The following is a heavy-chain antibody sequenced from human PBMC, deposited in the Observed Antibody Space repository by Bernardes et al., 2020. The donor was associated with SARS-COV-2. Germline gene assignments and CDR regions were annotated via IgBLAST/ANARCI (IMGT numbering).Heavy chain of an antibody. CDR2: INPNSGCT. J-gene: IGHJ6*02. Sequence: SVTVSCKASGYTFTGYYIHWVRQAPGQGLEWMGWINPNSGCTIYAQKFQGRVTMTRDTSISTAYMELSRLRSDDTAMYYCALPPSNYDRYGMDVWGQGTTVTVSS. D-gene: IGHD3-22*01. V-gene: IGHV1-2*02. CDR3: ALPPSNYDRYGMDV. CDR1: GYTFTGYY.